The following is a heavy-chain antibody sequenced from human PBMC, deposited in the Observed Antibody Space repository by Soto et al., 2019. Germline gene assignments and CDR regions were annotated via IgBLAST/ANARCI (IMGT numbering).Heavy chain of an antibody. CDR1: GFTFSSYA. V-gene: IGHV3-23*01. CDR3: AFNSGSGSYYFDY. CDR2: ISGGGETT. D-gene: IGHD3-10*01. Sequence: EVQLLESGGGLVQPGGSLRLSCAASGFTFSSYAMWWVRQAPGKGLECVSAISGGGETTYYADSVKGRFTISRDNSKNTLYLQINSLRAEATAVYYCAFNSGSGSYYFDYWGQGTLVTVSS. J-gene: IGHJ4*02.